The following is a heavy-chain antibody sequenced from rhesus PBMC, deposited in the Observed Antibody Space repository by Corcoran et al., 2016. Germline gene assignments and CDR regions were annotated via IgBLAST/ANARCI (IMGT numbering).Heavy chain of an antibody. D-gene: IGHD6-37*01. CDR3: VGRNRW. V-gene: IGHV4-80*01. CDR1: GASISSFW. J-gene: IGHJ4*01. CDR2: MKGPSGRT. Sequence: QVQLPESGPGLVTPSETLSLTCAVSGASISSFWWCWIRQAQGKRLEGIGEMKGPSGRTDYNPSLNRRVTVSKDTSRNHFSLKMNSVTAADTALYYCVGRNRWWGQGVLVTVSS.